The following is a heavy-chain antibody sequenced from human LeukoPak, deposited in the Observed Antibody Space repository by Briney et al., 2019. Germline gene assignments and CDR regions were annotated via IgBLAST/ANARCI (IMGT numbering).Heavy chain of an antibody. CDR1: GGSISSVSYY. J-gene: IGHJ4*02. CDR3: ASLSRSGSYPDY. D-gene: IGHD1-26*01. CDR2: IYTSGNT. Sequence: SQTLSRACTVSGGSISSVSYYWSWIREPAGKELEWIGRIYTSGNTEYNPSIKSRATISVDTSKNQFSLKLSSVTAADTAVYYCASLSRSGSYPDYWGQGTLVTVSS. V-gene: IGHV4-61*02.